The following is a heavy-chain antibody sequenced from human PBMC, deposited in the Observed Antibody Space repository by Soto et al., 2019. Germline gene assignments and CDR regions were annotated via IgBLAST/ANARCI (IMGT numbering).Heavy chain of an antibody. CDR3: ARDQNTGMAHGMYF. CDR2: TYYRSKWYN. CDR1: GDSVSSNSAA. Sequence: QTLSLTCVISGDSVSSNSAAWNWIRQSPSRGLEWLGRTYYRSKWYNDYAVSVRSRIAFNPDTSKNQFSLHLNSVTPEDTAVYYCARDQNTGMAHGMYFWSQGTTVTVSS. D-gene: IGHD5-18*01. J-gene: IGHJ6*02. V-gene: IGHV6-1*01.